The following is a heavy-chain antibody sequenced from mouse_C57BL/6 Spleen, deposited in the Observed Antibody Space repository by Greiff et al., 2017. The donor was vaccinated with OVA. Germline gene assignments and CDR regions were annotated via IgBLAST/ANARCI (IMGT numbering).Heavy chain of an antibody. J-gene: IGHJ2*01. CDR1: GYTFTSYW. CDR2: IDPSDSYT. V-gene: IGHV1-59*01. Sequence: QVQLQQPGAELVRPGTSVKLSCKASGYTFTSYWMHWVKQRPGQGLEWIGVIDPSDSYTNYNQKFKGKATLTVDTSSSTAYMQLSSLTSEDSAVYYCARWGNYSGDWGQGTTLTVSS. D-gene: IGHD2-1*01. CDR3: ARWGNYSGD.